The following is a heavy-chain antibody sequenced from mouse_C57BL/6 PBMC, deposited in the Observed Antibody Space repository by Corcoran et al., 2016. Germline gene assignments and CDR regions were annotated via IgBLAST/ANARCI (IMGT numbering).Heavy chain of an antibody. D-gene: IGHD3-1*01. J-gene: IGHJ3*01. CDR2: INTYSGVP. CDR1: GYTFTTYG. V-gene: IGHV9-3*01. CDR3: ARSGGFAY. Sequence: QIQLVQSGPELKKPGETVKISCKASGYTFTTYGMSWVKQAPGKGLKWLGWINTYSGVPTYADDFTGRFAFSLETSASTAYLQINNLKNEDTATYFCARSGGFAYWGQGTLVTVSA.